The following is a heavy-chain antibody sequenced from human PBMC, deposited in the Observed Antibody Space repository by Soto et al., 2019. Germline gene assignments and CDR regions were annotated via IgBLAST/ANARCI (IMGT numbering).Heavy chain of an antibody. V-gene: IGHV1-3*01. Sequence: ASVKVSCKASGYTFTSYAMHWVLQAPGQRLEWMGWINAGNGNTKYSQKFQGRVTITRDTSASTAYMELSSLRSEDTAVYYCARDIKQLVSPLPWGQGTLVTVSS. D-gene: IGHD6-13*01. CDR2: INAGNGNT. J-gene: IGHJ5*02. CDR3: ARDIKQLVSPLP. CDR1: GYTFTSYA.